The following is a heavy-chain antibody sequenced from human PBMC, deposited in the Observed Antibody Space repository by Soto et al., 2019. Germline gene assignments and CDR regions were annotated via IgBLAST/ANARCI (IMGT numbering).Heavy chain of an antibody. D-gene: IGHD1-26*01. J-gene: IGHJ4*02. V-gene: IGHV4-34*01. CDR2: INHSGST. CDR1: GGSFSGYY. Sequence: SETLSLTCAVYGGSFSGYYWSWIRQPPGKGLEWIGEINHSGSTNYNPSLKSRVTISVDTSKNQFSLKLSSVTAADTAVYYCAREPLKAGDFYYWGQGTLVTVSS. CDR3: AREPLKAGDFYY.